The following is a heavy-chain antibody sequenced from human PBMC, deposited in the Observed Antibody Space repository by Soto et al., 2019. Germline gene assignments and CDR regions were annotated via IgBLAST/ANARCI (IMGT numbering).Heavy chain of an antibody. CDR3: VRDVPYYYDSSGYPYGGAFDI. Sequence: GGSLRLSCAASGFTFSSYSMNWVRQAPGKGLEWVSYISSSSSTIYYADSVRGRFTISRDNAKNSLYLQMNSLRDEDTAVYYCVRDVPYYYDSSGYPYGGAFDIWGQGTMVTVSS. D-gene: IGHD3-22*01. J-gene: IGHJ3*02. CDR2: ISSSSSTI. CDR1: GFTFSSYS. V-gene: IGHV3-48*02.